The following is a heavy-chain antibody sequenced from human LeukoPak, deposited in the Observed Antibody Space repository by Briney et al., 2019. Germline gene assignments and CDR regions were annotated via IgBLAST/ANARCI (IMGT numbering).Heavy chain of an antibody. D-gene: IGHD1-26*01. CDR2: ISGSGGST. V-gene: IGHV3-23*01. Sequence: GGSLRLSCAASGFTSSSYAMSWVRQAPGKGLEWVSAISGSGGSTYYADSVKGRFTISRDNSKNTPYLQMNSLRAEDTAVYYCAKDPIYVGATTDAFDIWGQGTMVTVSS. CDR3: AKDPIYVGATTDAFDI. CDR1: GFTSSSYA. J-gene: IGHJ3*02.